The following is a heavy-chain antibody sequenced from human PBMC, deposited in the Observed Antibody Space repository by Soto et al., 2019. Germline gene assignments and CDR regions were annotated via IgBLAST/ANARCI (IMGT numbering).Heavy chain of an antibody. Sequence: PSETLSLTCTVSGGSISSYYWSCIRQPPGKGLEWIGYIYYSGSTNYNPSLKSRVTISVDTSKNQSSLKLSSVTAADTAVYYCARIIDYDILTGRPYYYYYMDVWGKGTTVTVSS. D-gene: IGHD3-9*01. CDR1: GGSISSYY. CDR3: ARIIDYDILTGRPYYYYYMDV. J-gene: IGHJ6*03. CDR2: IYYSGST. V-gene: IGHV4-59*01.